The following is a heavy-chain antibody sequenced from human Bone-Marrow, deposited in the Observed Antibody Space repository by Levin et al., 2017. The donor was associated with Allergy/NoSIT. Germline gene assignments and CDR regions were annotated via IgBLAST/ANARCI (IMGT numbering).Heavy chain of an antibody. J-gene: IGHJ3*02. CDR3: AQDRHVAVSLFHI. D-gene: IGHD2-15*01. Sequence: GESLKISCAASGFTFSSYAMSWVRQAPGKGLEWVSAISGGGRSTYYADSVKGRFTIFRDNSKNTLYLQMNSLRAEDTGVYFCAQDRHVAVSLFHIWGQGTTVIVSS. V-gene: IGHV3-23*01. CDR2: ISGGGRST. CDR1: GFTFSSYA.